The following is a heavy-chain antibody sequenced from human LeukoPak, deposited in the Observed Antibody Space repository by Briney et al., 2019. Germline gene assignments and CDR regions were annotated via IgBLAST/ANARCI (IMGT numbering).Heavy chain of an antibody. CDR2: INSDGSST. CDR1: GFTFSSYW. V-gene: IGHV3-74*01. Sequence: PGGSLRLSCAASGFTFSSYWMPWVRQAPGKGLVWVSRINSDGSSTSYADSVKGRFTISRDNAKNTLYLQMNSLRAEDTAVYYCARWDYKEYYFDYWGQGTLVTVSS. J-gene: IGHJ4*02. CDR3: ARWDYKEYYFDY. D-gene: IGHD4-4*01.